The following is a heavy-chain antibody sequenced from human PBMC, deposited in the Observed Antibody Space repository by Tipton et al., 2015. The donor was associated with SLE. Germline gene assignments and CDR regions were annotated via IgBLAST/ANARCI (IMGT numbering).Heavy chain of an antibody. CDR2: ISHRGIT. CDR3: AREQLDYFFDS. V-gene: IGHV4-34*01. D-gene: IGHD6-13*01. CDR1: GGSFSDYY. J-gene: IGHJ4*02. Sequence: AGLVKPSETLSLTCAVYGGSFSDYYWSWIRQSPEKGLEWIGEISHRGITQYNPSLKSRVTISVDRSKNQLSLKVNSVTAADTAVYYCAREQLDYFFDSWGQGTLVTVSS.